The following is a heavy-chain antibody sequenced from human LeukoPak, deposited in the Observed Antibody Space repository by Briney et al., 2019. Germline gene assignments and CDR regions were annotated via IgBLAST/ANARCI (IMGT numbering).Heavy chain of an antibody. V-gene: IGHV4-59*01. CDR1: GGSISSYY. CDR3: ARAGYSGSYSDAFDI. Sequence: PSETLSLTCTVSGGSISSYYWSWIRQPPGKGLEWIGYIYYSGSTNYNPSLKSRVTISVDTSKNQFSLKLSSVTAADTAVYYCARAGYSGSYSDAFDIWGQGTMVTVSS. J-gene: IGHJ3*02. D-gene: IGHD1-26*01. CDR2: IYYSGST.